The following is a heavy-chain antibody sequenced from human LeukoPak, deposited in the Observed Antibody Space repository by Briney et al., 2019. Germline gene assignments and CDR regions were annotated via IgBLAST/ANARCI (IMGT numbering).Heavy chain of an antibody. D-gene: IGHD6-6*01. Sequence: GGSLRLSCAASGFTFSDYYMSWIRQAPGKGLEWVSYISSSGSTIYHADSVKGRFTISRDNAKNSLYLQMNSLRAEDTAVCYCARNEYSSSSEYADYWGQGTLVTVSS. CDR2: ISSSGSTI. V-gene: IGHV3-11*04. CDR1: GFTFSDYY. CDR3: ARNEYSSSSEYADY. J-gene: IGHJ4*02.